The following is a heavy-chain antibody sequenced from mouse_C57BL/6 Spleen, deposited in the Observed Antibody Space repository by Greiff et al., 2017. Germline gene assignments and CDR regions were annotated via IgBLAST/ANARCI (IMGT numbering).Heavy chain of an antibody. CDR2: ISSGSSTI. D-gene: IGHD2-2*01. CDR1: GFTFSDYG. CDR3: ARPDGYRYSLDY. V-gene: IGHV5-17*01. J-gene: IGHJ2*01. Sequence: EVQLVESGGGLVKPGGSLKLSCAASGFTFSDYGMHWVRQAPEKGLEWVAYISSGSSTIYYADTVQGRFTISRDKANTTLFLQMHSLRSEDTAMYYCARPDGYRYSLDYWGPGTTLTVSS.